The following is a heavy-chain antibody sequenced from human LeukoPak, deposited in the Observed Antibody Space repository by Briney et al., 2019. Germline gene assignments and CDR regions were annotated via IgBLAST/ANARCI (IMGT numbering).Heavy chain of an antibody. Sequence: SETLSLTCTVSSYSISSGYYWGWIRQPPGKGLEWIGSIYHSGTTYYNPSLKSRLTISVDTSKNQFSLKLSSVTTADTAVYYCARVPHGETIFGVVLYWFDPWGQGTLVIVFS. D-gene: IGHD3-3*01. CDR2: IYHSGTT. CDR1: SYSISSGYY. J-gene: IGHJ5*02. V-gene: IGHV4-38-2*02. CDR3: ARVPHGETIFGVVLYWFDP.